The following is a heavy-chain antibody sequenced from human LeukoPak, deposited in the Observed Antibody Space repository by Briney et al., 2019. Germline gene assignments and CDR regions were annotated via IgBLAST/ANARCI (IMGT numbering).Heavy chain of an antibody. D-gene: IGHD2-2*01. CDR3: ATTPDIVVVPAAMIGPGSFGN. J-gene: IGHJ4*02. CDR2: IIPIFGTA. CDR1: GGTFSSYA. Sequence: ASVKVSCKASGGTFSSYAISWVRQAPGQGLVWMGGIIPIFGTANYAQKFQGRVTITADESTSTAYMELSSLRSEDTAVYYCATTPDIVVVPAAMIGPGSFGNWGQGTLVTVSS. V-gene: IGHV1-69*13.